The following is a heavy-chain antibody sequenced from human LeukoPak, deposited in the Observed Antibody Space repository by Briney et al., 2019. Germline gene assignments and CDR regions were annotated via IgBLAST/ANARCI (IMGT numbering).Heavy chain of an antibody. CDR2: IYYSGST. V-gene: IGHV4-30-4*01. CDR3: ARERLVDLATIFDY. Sequence: SETLSLTCTVSGGSISSGDYYWSWIRQPPGKGLEWIGYIYYSGSTYYNPSLKSRVTISVDTSKNQFSLKLSSVTAADTAVYYCARERLVDLATIFDYWGQGALVTVSS. J-gene: IGHJ4*02. D-gene: IGHD5-24*01. CDR1: GGSISSGDYY.